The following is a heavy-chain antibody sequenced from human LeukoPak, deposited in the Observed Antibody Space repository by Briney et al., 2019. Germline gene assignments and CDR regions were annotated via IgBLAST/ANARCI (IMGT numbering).Heavy chain of an antibody. CDR2: ISSSGISI. J-gene: IGHJ4*02. D-gene: IGHD3-9*01. CDR3: AMPPILTGYSYYFDN. Sequence: PGGSLRLSCAASGFTFSDYYMSWIRQAPGKGLEWVSYISSSGISIYYADSVKGRFTISRDNPKNTLYLQMNSLRAEDTAVYYCAMPPILTGYSYYFDNWGQGTLVTVSS. V-gene: IGHV3-11*04. CDR1: GFTFSDYY.